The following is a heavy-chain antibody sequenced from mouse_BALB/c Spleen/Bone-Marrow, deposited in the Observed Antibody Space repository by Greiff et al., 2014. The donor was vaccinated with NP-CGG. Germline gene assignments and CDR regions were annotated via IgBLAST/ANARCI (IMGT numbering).Heavy chain of an antibody. CDR3: ASAAAWFAY. J-gene: IGHJ3*01. CDR1: GYAFSSYW. CDR2: IYPGDGDT. Sequence: VQLQQSGAELVRPGSSVKISCKASGYAFSSYWMNWVKQRPGQGLEWIGQIYPGDGDTNYNGKFKGKATLTADKSSSTAYMQLNSLTSEDSAFYFCASAAAWFAYWGQGTLVTVSA. V-gene: IGHV1-80*01.